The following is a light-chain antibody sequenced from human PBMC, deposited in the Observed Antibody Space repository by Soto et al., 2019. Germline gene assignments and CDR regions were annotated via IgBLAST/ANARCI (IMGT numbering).Light chain of an antibody. Sequence: DIQMSKSPSAMAASVGVRVTITCRASQGISNSLAWFQQKTGNVPRRLIYATSTLQSGVPSRFSGSGSGTEFTLTISSLQPEDFVTYYCLQHNTFPYTFGQGPKLEIK. CDR3: LQHNTFPYT. CDR1: QGISNS. V-gene: IGKV1-17*03. CDR2: ATS. J-gene: IGKJ2*01.